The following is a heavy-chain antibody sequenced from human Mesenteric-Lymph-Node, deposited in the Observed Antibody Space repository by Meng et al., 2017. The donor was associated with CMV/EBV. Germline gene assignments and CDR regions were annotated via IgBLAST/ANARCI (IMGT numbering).Heavy chain of an antibody. CDR3: SSVRDGAGF. Sequence: GESLKISWAASGFTFSDSAIHWVRQAPGGGLEWVGRIRSKDNNHATMYPASLKGRFTISRDDSKNTAYLQMNILKTEDTAVYYCSSVRDGAGFWGQGTLVTVSS. CDR2: IRSKDNNHAT. J-gene: IGHJ4*02. D-gene: IGHD5-24*01. CDR1: GFTFSDSA. V-gene: IGHV3-73*01.